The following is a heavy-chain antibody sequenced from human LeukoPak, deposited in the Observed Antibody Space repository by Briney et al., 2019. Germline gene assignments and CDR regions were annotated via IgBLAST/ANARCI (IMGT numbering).Heavy chain of an antibody. J-gene: IGHJ2*01. CDR1: GFTFSSYA. CDR2: ITGSGGST. V-gene: IGHV3-23*01. CDR3: AKDTASSWWYFDL. D-gene: IGHD5-18*01. Sequence: RGSLRLSCAASGFTFSSYAMSWVRQAPGKGLEWVSAITGSGGSTYYADSVKGRFTISRDNSKNTLYLQMNSLRAEDTAVYYCAKDTASSWWYFDLWGRGTLVTVSS.